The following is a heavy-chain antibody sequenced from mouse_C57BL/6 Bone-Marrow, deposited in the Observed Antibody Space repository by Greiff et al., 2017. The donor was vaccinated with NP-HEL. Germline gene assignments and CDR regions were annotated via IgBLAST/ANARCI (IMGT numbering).Heavy chain of an antibody. D-gene: IGHD1-1*01. CDR2: ISSGGDYI. J-gene: IGHJ2*01. CDR1: GFTFSSYA. V-gene: IGHV5-9-1*02. CDR3: TREVIYYYGSSPFDY. Sequence: EVKLQESGEGLVKPGGSLKLSCAASGFTFSSYAMSWVRQTPEKRLEWVAYISSGGDYIYYADTVKGRFTISRDNARNTLYLQMSSLKSEDTAMYYCTREVIYYYGSSPFDYWGQGTTLTVSS.